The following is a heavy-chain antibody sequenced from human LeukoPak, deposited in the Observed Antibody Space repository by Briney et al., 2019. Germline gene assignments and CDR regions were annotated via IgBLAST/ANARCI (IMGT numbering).Heavy chain of an antibody. CDR3: ARGVATINFDY. CDR1: GGSISSGSYY. CDR2: IYTSGST. D-gene: IGHD5-24*01. V-gene: IGHV4-61*02. Sequence: PSETLSLTCTVSGGSISSGSYYWSWIRQPAGKGLEWIGRIYTSGSTNYNPSLKSRVTISVDTSKNQFSLKLSSVTAAVTAVYYCARGVATINFDYWGQGTLVTVSS. J-gene: IGHJ4*02.